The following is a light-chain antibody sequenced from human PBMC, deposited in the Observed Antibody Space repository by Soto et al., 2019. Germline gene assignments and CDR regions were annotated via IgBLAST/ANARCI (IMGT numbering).Light chain of an antibody. CDR3: SSYAGSSNV. V-gene: IGLV1-40*01. Sequence: QAVVTQPPSVSGAPGQRVSISCTWNSSNIGAGYDVHWYQKGLHTAPKLVIYAFTERPSGVPDRFSGSKSGNTASLTVSGLQAEDEADYYCSSYAGSSNVFGTGTKLTVL. CDR1: SSNIGAGYD. CDR2: AFT. J-gene: IGLJ1*01.